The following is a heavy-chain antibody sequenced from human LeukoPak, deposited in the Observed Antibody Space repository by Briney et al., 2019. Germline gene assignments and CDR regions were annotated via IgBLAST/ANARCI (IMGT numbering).Heavy chain of an antibody. J-gene: IGHJ6*02. CDR1: GFTFSSYA. CDR3: AGAYQLKEYYYYGMDV. Sequence: QPGGSLRLSCAASGFTFSSYAMSWVRQAPGKGLEWVSAISGSGGSTYYADSVKGRFTISRDNSKNTLYLQMNSLRAEDTAVYYCAGAYQLKEYYYYGMDVWGQGTTVTVSS. V-gene: IGHV3-23*01. CDR2: ISGSGGST. D-gene: IGHD2-2*01.